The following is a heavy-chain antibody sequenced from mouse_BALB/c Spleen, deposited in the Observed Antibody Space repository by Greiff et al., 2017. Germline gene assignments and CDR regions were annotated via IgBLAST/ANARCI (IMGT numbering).Heavy chain of an antibody. J-gene: IGHJ3*01. CDR3: ARVYGNYWFAY. D-gene: IGHD2-1*01. CDR2: ILPGSGST. CDR1: GYTFSSYW. Sequence: VQLQQSGAEPMKPGASVKISCKATGYTFSSYWIEWVKQRPGHGLEWIGEILPGSGSTNYNEKFKGKATFTADTSSNTAYMQLSSLTSEDSAVYYCARVYGNYWFAYWGQGTLVTVSA. V-gene: IGHV1-9*01.